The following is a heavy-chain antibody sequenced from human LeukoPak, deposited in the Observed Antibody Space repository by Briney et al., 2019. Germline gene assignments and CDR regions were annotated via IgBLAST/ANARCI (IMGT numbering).Heavy chain of an antibody. Sequence: PSEPLSLTCTVSGGSVSSGSYYWSWIRQPPGKGLEWIGYIYYSGSTNYNPSLKSRVTISVDTSKNQFSLKLSSVTAADTAVYYCARDRIAAAGTRWFDPWGQGTLVTVSS. CDR1: GGSVSSGSYY. V-gene: IGHV4-61*01. CDR2: IYYSGST. D-gene: IGHD6-13*01. CDR3: ARDRIAAAGTRWFDP. J-gene: IGHJ5*02.